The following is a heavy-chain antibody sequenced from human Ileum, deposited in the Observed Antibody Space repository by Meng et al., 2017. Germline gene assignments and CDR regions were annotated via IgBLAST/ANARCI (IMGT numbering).Heavy chain of an antibody. V-gene: IGHV1-24*01. D-gene: IGHD5/OR15-5a*01. CDR3: ATDQGHSYIVSAHYYYAMDV. CDR1: GYTLTELS. Sequence: ASVKVSCKVSGYTLTELSIHWVRQAPGKGLEWMGGFDPEDGETIYTQKFQGRVTMTEDTSTDTAYMGLSSLRSEDTAVYYCATDQGHSYIVSAHYYYAMDVWGQGTAVTVSS. J-gene: IGHJ6*02. CDR2: FDPEDGET.